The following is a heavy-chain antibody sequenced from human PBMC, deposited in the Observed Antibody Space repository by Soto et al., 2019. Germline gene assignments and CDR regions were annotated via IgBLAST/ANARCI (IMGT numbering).Heavy chain of an antibody. J-gene: IGHJ6*02. V-gene: IGHV3-7*03. Sequence: RLSCAASGFTFSSYWMSWVRQAPGKGLEWVANIKQDGSEKYYVDSVKGRFTISRDNAKNSLYLQMNSLRAEDTAVYYCARDHQQAPLVVGYYWYGMDVWGQGTKVTVYS. CDR3: ARDHQQAPLVVGYYWYGMDV. CDR1: GFTFSSYW. CDR2: IKQDGSEK. D-gene: IGHD2-21*01.